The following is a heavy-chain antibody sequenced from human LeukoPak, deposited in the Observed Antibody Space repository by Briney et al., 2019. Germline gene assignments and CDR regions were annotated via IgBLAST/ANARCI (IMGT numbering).Heavy chain of an antibody. D-gene: IGHD2-2*01. CDR1: GFTVRSYC. CDR3: ARDIVVVPAAIDYYYMDV. J-gene: IGHJ6*03. V-gene: IGHV3-53*01. CDR2: IYSGGTT. Sequence: PGGSLRLSCAASGFTVRSYCMSWVRQAPGKGLEWVSVIYSGGTTYYADSVKGRFSISRDNSKNTLFLQMNSLRAEDTAVYYCARDIVVVPAAIDYYYMDVWGKGTTVTVSS.